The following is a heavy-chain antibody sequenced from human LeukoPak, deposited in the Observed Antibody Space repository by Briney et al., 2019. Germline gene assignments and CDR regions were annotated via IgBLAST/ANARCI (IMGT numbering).Heavy chain of an antibody. CDR2: IYYSGST. CDR1: GGSISSSSYY. J-gene: IGHJ6*02. CDR3: ARIVTIFGVDYYYGMDV. Sequence: PSETLSLTCTVSGGSISSSSYYWGWIRQPPGKGLEWIGSIYYSGSTYYNPSLKSRITISVYTSKNQFSLKLSSVTAADTAVYYCARIVTIFGVDYYYGMDVWGQGTTVTVSS. D-gene: IGHD3-3*01. V-gene: IGHV4-39*01.